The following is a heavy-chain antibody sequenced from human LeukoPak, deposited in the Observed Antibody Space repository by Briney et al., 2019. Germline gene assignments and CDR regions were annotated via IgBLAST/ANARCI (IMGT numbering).Heavy chain of an antibody. CDR2: IYYRWST. CDR3: ARHVPDRYGDLHYYFDY. Sequence: ERPCLTRTLSRVALTRFYWSWVSRPPGPGVGWFGDIYYRWSTNYNPSLKSRVAISVDTPKNRFSLKLSSVTAADTAVQCCARHVPDRYGDLHYYFDYWGQGTLVTVSS. D-gene: IGHD4-17*01. V-gene: IGHV4-59*08. J-gene: IGHJ4*02. CDR1: RVALTRFY.